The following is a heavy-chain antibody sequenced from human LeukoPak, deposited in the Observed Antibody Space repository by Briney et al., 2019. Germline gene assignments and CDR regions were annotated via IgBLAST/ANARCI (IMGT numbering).Heavy chain of an antibody. J-gene: IGHJ3*02. D-gene: IGHD6-19*01. V-gene: IGHV3-30-3*01. CDR1: GFTFRSYA. Sequence: GGSLRLSCAGSGFTFRSYAMHWVRQAPGKGLEWVAVISYDGSNKDYADSVKGRFTISRDNSKNTLFLQMNSLRAEDTAVYYCAREIFSGFDIWGRGTMVTVSS. CDR3: AREIFSGFDI. CDR2: ISYDGSNK.